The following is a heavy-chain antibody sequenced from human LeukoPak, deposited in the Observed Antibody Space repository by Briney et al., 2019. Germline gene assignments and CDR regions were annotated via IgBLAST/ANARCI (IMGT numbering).Heavy chain of an antibody. D-gene: IGHD2-15*01. J-gene: IGHJ5*02. CDR1: GGSINSSY. Sequence: SETLSLTCTVSGGSINSSYWSWIRQPAGKGLEWIGRIYSSGSTNYNPSLKSRVSILVDTSKNQFSLRLRSVTAADTAVYYCAKDPASVHWFDPWGQGTLVTVSS. V-gene: IGHV4-4*07. CDR3: AKDPASVHWFDP. CDR2: IYSSGST.